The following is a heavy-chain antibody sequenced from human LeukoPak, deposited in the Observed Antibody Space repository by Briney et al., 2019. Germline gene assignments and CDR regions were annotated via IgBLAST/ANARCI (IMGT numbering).Heavy chain of an antibody. CDR3: ATASLGSYASGSYSYFDS. D-gene: IGHD3-10*01. Sequence: GGSLRLSCAASGFTFSSYAMSWVRHVPGKGLEWVSGITSNGDTTGYADSVKGRFTISRDNAKNSLYLQMNSLRAEDTALYYCATASLGSYASGSYSYFDSWGQGTLVTVSS. CDR2: ITSNGDTT. J-gene: IGHJ4*02. V-gene: IGHV3-9*01. CDR1: GFTFSSYA.